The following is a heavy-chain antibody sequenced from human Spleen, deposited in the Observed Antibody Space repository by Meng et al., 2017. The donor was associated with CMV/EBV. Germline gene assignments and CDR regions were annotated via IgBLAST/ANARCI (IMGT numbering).Heavy chain of an antibody. CDR2: IRYDGSNK. Sequence: GESLKISCAASGFTFSSYGMHWVRQAPGKGLEWVAFIRYDGSNKYYVDSVKGRFTISSDNSKNTLYLQMNSLAAEDTAVYYCAKGGFHPFDAFDVWGQGTVVTVSS. CDR3: AKGGFHPFDAFDV. D-gene: IGHD3-10*01. V-gene: IGHV3-30*02. J-gene: IGHJ3*01. CDR1: GFTFSSYG.